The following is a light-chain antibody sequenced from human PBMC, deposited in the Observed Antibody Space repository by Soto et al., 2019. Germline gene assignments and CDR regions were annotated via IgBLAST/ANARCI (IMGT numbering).Light chain of an antibody. J-gene: IGKJ1*01. V-gene: IGKV1-5*03. CDR3: QQFNSYSWT. CDR1: QSVYDW. Sequence: DIQMTQSPSTLSASVGDRVTITCRASQSVYDWLAWYQQKPGKAPKLLIYKTSGLESGVPSRFSGSGSGTEFTLTISSLQPDDFATYYCQQFNSYSWTFGQGTKVEIK. CDR2: KTS.